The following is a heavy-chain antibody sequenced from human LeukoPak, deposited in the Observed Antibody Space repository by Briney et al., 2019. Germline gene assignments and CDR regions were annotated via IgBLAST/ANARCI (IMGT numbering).Heavy chain of an antibody. J-gene: IGHJ4*02. CDR1: GGSISSYY. Sequence: SETLSLTCTVSGGSISSYYWSWIRQPAGKGLEWIGRIYTSGSTNYNPSLKSRVTMSVDTSKNQFSLKLSSVTAADTAVYYCTRHPSLWSYFDYWGQGTLVTVSS. CDR3: TRHPSLWSYFDY. V-gene: IGHV4-4*07. CDR2: IYTSGST. D-gene: IGHD3-3*01.